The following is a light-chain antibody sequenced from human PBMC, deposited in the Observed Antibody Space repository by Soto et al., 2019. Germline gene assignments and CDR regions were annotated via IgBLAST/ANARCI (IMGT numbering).Light chain of an antibody. CDR3: CSFADFTYV. J-gene: IGLJ1*01. V-gene: IGLV2-14*01. Sequence: QSVLTQPASVSGSPGQSITISCTGTSSDVGLCDYVSWYQQHPGKAPQLMIYAVSNRPSGVSNRFSASKSGNTASLFISGLQAEDEADYYCCSFADFTYVFGTGTKVTVL. CDR1: SSDVGLCDY. CDR2: AVS.